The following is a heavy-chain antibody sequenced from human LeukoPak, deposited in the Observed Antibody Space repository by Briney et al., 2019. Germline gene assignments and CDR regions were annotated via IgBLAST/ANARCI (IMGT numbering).Heavy chain of an antibody. V-gene: IGHV3-48*01. J-gene: IGHJ4*02. D-gene: IGHD4-11*01. Sequence: GGSLRLSCVASGFIFNDYSMNWVRQAPGKGLEWISYITSSSSSIYYADSVKGRFTISRDNAKNSLYLQMNSLRAEDTAVYYCARLDTNDYSNYYWGQGTLVTVSS. CDR1: GFIFNDYS. CDR3: ARLDTNDYSNYY. CDR2: ITSSSSSI.